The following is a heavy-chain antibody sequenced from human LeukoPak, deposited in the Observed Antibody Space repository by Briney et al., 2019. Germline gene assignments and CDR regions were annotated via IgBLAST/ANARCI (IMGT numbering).Heavy chain of an antibody. V-gene: IGHV3-48*01. CDR3: ARGGAARPDY. J-gene: IGHJ4*02. Sequence: GRSLRLSCAASGFTFDDYAMHWVRQAPGKGLEWVSYISSNSRTVEYADSVKGRFTISRDNAKDSLYLQMNTLRADDTAVYYCARGGAARPDYWGRGTLVSVSS. D-gene: IGHD6-6*01. CDR2: ISSNSRTV. CDR1: GFTFDDYA.